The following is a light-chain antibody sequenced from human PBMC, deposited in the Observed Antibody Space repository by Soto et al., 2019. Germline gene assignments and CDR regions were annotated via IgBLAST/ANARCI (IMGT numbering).Light chain of an antibody. V-gene: IGKV3-11*01. Sequence: EIVLTQSPATLSLSPGERATLSCRASQSVSXYLAWYQQKPGQAPRLLIYDASNRAXGIPARFSGSGSGTDXXXXXXXXXXEDFAVYYCXXRSKWPLTFGGGTKVEIK. CDR3: XXRSKWPLT. CDR2: DAS. CDR1: QSVSXY. J-gene: IGKJ4*01.